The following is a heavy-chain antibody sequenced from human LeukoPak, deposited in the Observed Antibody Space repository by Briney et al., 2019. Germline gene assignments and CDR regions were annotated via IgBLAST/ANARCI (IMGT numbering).Heavy chain of an antibody. CDR2: IGSDLLTI. V-gene: IGHV3-48*01. CDR3: ARPDYYRGTGSYGGDY. CDR1: GFTLKNYW. Sequence: PGGSLRLSCGASGFTLKNYWMSWVRQAPGKGLEWVSYIGSDLLTIYADSVKGRFTISRDNAKNSLYLQMNSLRAEDTAVYYCARPDYYRGTGSYGGDYWGQGTLVTVSS. D-gene: IGHD3-10*01. J-gene: IGHJ4*02.